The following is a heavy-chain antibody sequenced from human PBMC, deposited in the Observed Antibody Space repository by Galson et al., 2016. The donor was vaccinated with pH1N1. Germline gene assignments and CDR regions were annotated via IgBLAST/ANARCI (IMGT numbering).Heavy chain of an antibody. CDR1: GGSISSGTYY. CDR2: ISYSGST. Sequence: TLSLTCTVSGGSISSGTYYWNWIRQHPGKGLEWIGCISYSGSTYYNPSLKSRITISVDTSKNQFSMKRSSVTAAATAVYSCAMVPRGEFLYYMDVWGRGTTVTVSS. CDR3: AMVPRGEFLYYMDV. V-gene: IGHV4-31*03. D-gene: IGHD3-16*01. J-gene: IGHJ6*03.